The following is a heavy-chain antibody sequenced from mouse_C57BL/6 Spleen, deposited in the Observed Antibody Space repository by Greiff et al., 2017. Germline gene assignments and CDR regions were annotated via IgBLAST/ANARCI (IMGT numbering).Heavy chain of an antibody. Sequence: VQLQQSGPELVKPGASVKLSCTASGFNIKDYYMHWVKQRTEQGLEWIGRIDPEDGETKYAPKFKGKATITADKSSNTAYLQLSSLTSEDTAVYYCAREADYYDSSPYWYFDDWGTGTTVTVSS. J-gene: IGHJ1*03. CDR3: AREADYYDSSPYWYFDD. D-gene: IGHD1-1*01. V-gene: IGHV14-2*01. CDR1: GFNIKDYY. CDR2: IDPEDGET.